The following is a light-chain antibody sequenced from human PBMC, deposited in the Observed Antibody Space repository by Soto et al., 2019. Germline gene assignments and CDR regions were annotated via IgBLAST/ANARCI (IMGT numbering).Light chain of an antibody. CDR2: AVS. V-gene: IGKV1-12*01. Sequence: DIQLTQSPSSVSASVGDRVTITCRASQAVSNWLAWYQQKPGEAPKLLIFAVSRLQSGVPSRFSGSGSGTDFTLTISSLQPEDFATYYCQQANSFPRGFGQGT. CDR3: QQANSFPRG. J-gene: IGKJ1*01. CDR1: QAVSNW.